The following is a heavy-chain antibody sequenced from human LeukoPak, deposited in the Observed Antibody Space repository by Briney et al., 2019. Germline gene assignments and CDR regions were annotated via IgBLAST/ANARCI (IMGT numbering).Heavy chain of an antibody. CDR2: INPNSGGT. V-gene: IGHV1-2*02. D-gene: IGHD3-10*01. CDR3: ARVFTYYYGSGSYFGAFDP. Sequence: ASVKVSCKASGYTFTGYYMHWVRQAPGQGLEWMGWINPNSGGTNYAQKFQGRVTMTRDTSISTAYMELSRLRSDDTAVYYCARVFTYYYGSGSYFGAFDPWGQGTPVTVSS. CDR1: GYTFTGYY. J-gene: IGHJ5*02.